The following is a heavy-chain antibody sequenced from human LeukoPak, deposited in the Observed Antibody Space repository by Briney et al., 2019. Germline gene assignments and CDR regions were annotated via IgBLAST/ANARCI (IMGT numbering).Heavy chain of an antibody. CDR3: ARAGDYYDSSGYWDYFDH. CDR1: GYTFTSYY. D-gene: IGHD3-22*01. J-gene: IGHJ4*02. Sequence: ASVKVSCKASGYTFTSYYMHWVRQAPGQGLEWMGIINPSGGSTSYAQKFQGRVTMTRDTSTSTVYMELSSLRSEDTAVYYCARAGDYYDSSGYWDYFDHWGQGTLVTVSS. CDR2: INPSGGST. V-gene: IGHV1-46*01.